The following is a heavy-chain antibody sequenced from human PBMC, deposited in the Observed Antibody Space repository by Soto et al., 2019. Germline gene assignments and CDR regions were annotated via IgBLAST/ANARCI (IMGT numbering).Heavy chain of an antibody. CDR2: INSNVDSA. V-gene: IGHV3-64D*06. Sequence: SLSLACSASGFTFSIYTMHWVRQAPGKGLEYVSAINSNVDSAYYADSVKGRFTISRDNSKNTLYLQVSSLRPDDTAVYYCVRFGASRAFDYWGQGTLVTVSS. CDR1: GFTFSIYT. D-gene: IGHD3-3*01. J-gene: IGHJ4*02. CDR3: VRFGASRAFDY.